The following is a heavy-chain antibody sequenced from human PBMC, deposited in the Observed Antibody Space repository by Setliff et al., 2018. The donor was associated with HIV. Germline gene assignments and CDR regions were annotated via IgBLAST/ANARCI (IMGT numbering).Heavy chain of an antibody. J-gene: IGHJ4*02. Sequence: ASVKVSCKASGYTFTSYSLHWVRQAPGQRLEWMGWINVVNGNIKYSQKFQGRVTIIRDTSASTAYMEMSSLRSEDTAVYYCARAHLTGTTVGLADYGGQGTLVTAPQ. CDR3: ARAHLTGTTVGLADY. V-gene: IGHV1-3*01. CDR1: GYTFTSYS. D-gene: IGHD1-7*01. CDR2: INVVNGNI.